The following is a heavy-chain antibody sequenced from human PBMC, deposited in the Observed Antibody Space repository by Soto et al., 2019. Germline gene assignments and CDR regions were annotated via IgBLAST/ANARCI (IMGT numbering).Heavy chain of an antibody. CDR3: ARAHALVVVVAATPGFYFDY. CDR1: GGSFSGYY. V-gene: IGHV4-34*01. Sequence: QVQLQQWGAGLLKPSETLSLTCAVYGGSFSGYYWSWIRQPPGKGLEWIGEINHSGSTNYNQSLKSRVTISVDTSKNQFSLKLSSVTGADTAVYYCARAHALVVVVAATPGFYFDYRGKGTLVTVSS. CDR2: INHSGST. J-gene: IGHJ4*02. D-gene: IGHD2-15*01.